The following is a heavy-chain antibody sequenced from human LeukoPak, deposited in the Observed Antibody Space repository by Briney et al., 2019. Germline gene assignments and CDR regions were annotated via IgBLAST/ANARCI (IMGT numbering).Heavy chain of an antibody. CDR3: AKDLGYSSGPADY. V-gene: IGHV3-48*03. CDR1: GFTFSSYE. D-gene: IGHD6-19*01. CDR2: ISSSGSII. J-gene: IGHJ4*02. Sequence: AGGSLRLYCAASGFTFSSYEMNWVRQAPGKGLEWVSYISSSGSIIYYADSVKGQFTISRDNAKNSLYLQMNSLRAEDTAVYYRAKDLGYSSGPADYWGQGTLVTVSS.